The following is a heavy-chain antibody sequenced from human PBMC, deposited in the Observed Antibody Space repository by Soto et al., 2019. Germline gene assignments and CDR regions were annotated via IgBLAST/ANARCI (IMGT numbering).Heavy chain of an antibody. CDR1: GGTFSSYT. V-gene: IGHV1-69*02. CDR2: IIPILGIA. J-gene: IGHJ4*02. D-gene: IGHD3-22*01. CDR3: ARVVGVSDSSGYEE. Sequence: QVQLVQSGAEVKKPGSSVKVSCKASGGTFSSYTISWVRQAPGQGLEWMGRIIPILGIANYAQKFQGRVTITADKSTSTAYMELSSLRSEDTAVYYCARVVGVSDSSGYEEWGQGTLVTVSS.